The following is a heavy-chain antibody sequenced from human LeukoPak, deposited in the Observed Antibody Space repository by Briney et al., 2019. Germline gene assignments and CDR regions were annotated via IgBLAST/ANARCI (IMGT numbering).Heavy chain of an antibody. Sequence: PSQTLSLTCAVSGGSISSGGYSWSWIRQPRGKGLEWIGYIYHSGSTYYNPSLKSRLTISVDRSKNQFSLKLSSLTAADTAVYYCARAGYSSGWFDYWGQGTLVTVSS. D-gene: IGHD6-19*01. V-gene: IGHV4-30-2*01. CDR3: ARAGYSSGWFDY. J-gene: IGHJ5*01. CDR2: IYHSGST. CDR1: GGSISSGGYS.